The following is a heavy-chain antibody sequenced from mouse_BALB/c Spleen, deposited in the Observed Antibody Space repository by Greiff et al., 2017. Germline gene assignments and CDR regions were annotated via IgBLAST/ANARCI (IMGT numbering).Heavy chain of an antibody. CDR3: ARSLYYYGSRDWYFAV. D-gene: IGHD1-1*01. V-gene: IGHV1-9*01. J-gene: IGHJ1*01. Sequence: VQLQQSGAELMKPGASVKISCKATGYTFSSYWIEWVKQRPGHGLEWIGEILPGSGSTNYNEKFKGKATFTADTSSNTAYMQLSSLTSEDSAVYYCARSLYYYGSRDWYFAVWGAGTTGTVSS. CDR2: ILPGSGST. CDR1: GYTFSSYW.